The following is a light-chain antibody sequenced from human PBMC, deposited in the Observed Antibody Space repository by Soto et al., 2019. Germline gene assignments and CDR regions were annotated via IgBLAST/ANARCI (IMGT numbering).Light chain of an antibody. CDR3: QQLRSYPST. CDR2: AAS. V-gene: IGKV1-9*01. CDR1: QDISSY. J-gene: IGKJ4*01. Sequence: IQVTQSPSSLSASVGDRVTITCRASQDISSYLAWYQQKPGKAPTLLIYAASTLQSGVPSRFSGSRFGTDFTLTISSLQAEDFASYYCQQLRSYPSTFGGGTKVDIK.